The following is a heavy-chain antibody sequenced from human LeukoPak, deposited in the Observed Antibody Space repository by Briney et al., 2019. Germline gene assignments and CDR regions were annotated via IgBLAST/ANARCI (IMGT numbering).Heavy chain of an antibody. D-gene: IGHD6-13*01. V-gene: IGHV3-30*18. J-gene: IGHJ6*02. CDR1: GFTFSSYG. Sequence: PGGSLRLSCAASGFTFSSYGMHWVRQAPGKGLEWVAVISYDGSNKYYADSVKGRFTISRDNSKNTLYLQMNSLRAEDTAVYYCAKDSYSLHGMDVWGQGTTVTVSS. CDR2: ISYDGSNK. CDR3: AKDSYSLHGMDV.